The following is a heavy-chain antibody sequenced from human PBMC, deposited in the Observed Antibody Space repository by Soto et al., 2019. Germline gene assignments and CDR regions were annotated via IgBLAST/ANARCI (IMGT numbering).Heavy chain of an antibody. V-gene: IGHV1-69*01. CDR2: IIPIFGTA. CDR3: ARANLEYSSSSGIDY. J-gene: IGHJ4*02. Sequence: QVQLVQSGAEVKKPGSSVKVSCKASGGTFSSYAISWVRQAPGQGLEWMGGIIPIFGTANYAQKFQGRVTITADESTSTADMELSSLSSEDTAVYYCARANLEYSSSSGIDYWGQGTLVTVSS. D-gene: IGHD6-6*01. CDR1: GGTFSSYA.